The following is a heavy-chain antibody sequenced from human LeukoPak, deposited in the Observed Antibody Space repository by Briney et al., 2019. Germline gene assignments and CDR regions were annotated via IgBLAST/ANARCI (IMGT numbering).Heavy chain of an antibody. D-gene: IGHD2-2*02. V-gene: IGHV3-66*01. J-gene: IGHJ6*02. CDR3: ARDQGDIVVVPAAILAGYYYYGMDV. CDR2: LYNGGYT. Sequence: GGSLRLSCAVSGFTVSSNYMSWVRQAPGKGLEWVSVLYNGGYTYYPDSVKGRFTISRDNSKNTLYLQMNSLRAEDTAVYYCARDQGDIVVVPAAILAGYYYYGMDVWGQGTTVTVSS. CDR1: GFTVSSNY.